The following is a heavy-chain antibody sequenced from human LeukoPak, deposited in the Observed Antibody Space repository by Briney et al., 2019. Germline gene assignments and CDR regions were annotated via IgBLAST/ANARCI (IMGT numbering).Heavy chain of an antibody. CDR2: ISSSGSTM. V-gene: IGHV3-48*03. CDR1: GFTFSSYE. J-gene: IGHJ3*02. Sequence: GGSLRLSCAASGFTFSSYEVNWVRQAPGKGLEWVSYISSSGSTMYYADSVKGRFTISRDNAKNSLYLQMNSLRAEDTAVYYCARGGHVDTAMDGAFDIWGQGTMVTVSS. D-gene: IGHD5-18*01. CDR3: ARGGHVDTAMDGAFDI.